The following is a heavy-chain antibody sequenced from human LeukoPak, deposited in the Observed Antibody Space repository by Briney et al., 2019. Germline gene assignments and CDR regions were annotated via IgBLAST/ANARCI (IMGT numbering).Heavy chain of an antibody. Sequence: PGGSLRLSCVASGFTFSRFNMHWVRQAPGKGLEWLALIWYDGTDTYYADSVKGRFTISRDDSKNTVYLQMNSLRVEDTASYYCARGFLDFDFWGHGTLVTVSS. V-gene: IGHV3-33*01. J-gene: IGHJ4*01. CDR1: GFTFSRFN. D-gene: IGHD3-3*01. CDR2: IWYDGTDT. CDR3: ARGFLDFDF.